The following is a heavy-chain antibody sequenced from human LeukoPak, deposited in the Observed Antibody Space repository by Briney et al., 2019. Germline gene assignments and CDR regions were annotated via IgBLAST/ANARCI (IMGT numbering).Heavy chain of an antibody. CDR1: GFTFSSYS. Sequence: GGSLRLSCAASGFTFSSYSMNWVRQAPGKGLEWVSSISSSSSYIYYADSVKGRFTISRDNAKSSLYLEMNSLRAEDTAVYYCASASGYDSLFDYWGQGTLVTVSS. CDR3: ASASGYDSLFDY. D-gene: IGHD5-12*01. CDR2: ISSSSSYI. V-gene: IGHV3-21*04. J-gene: IGHJ4*02.